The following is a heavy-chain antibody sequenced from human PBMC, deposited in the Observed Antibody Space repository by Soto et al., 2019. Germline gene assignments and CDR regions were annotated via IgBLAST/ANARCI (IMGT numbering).Heavy chain of an antibody. CDR2: INAGTGNT. Sequence: QVQLVQSGAEVKKPGASVKVSCKASGYTFTSYAMHWVRQAPGQRLEWMGWINAGTGNTKYSQKFQGRVTITRDTSASTAYMELSSLRSEDTAVYYCASFGGSSGWYYFDYCGQGTLVTVSS. V-gene: IGHV1-3*01. CDR3: ASFGGSSGWYYFDY. J-gene: IGHJ4*02. D-gene: IGHD6-19*01. CDR1: GYTFTSYA.